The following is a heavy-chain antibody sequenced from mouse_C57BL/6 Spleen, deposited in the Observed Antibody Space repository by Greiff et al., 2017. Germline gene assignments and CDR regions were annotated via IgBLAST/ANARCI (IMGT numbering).Heavy chain of an antibody. CDR2: IRNKANGYTT. J-gene: IGHJ1*03. V-gene: IGHV7-3*01. Sequence: DVMLVESGGGLVQPGGSLSLSCAASGFTFTDYYMSWVRQPPGKALEWLGFIRNKANGYTTEYSASVKGRFTISRDNSQSILYLQMNALRAEDSATYYCARDLYFDVWGTGTTVTVSS. CDR3: ARDLYFDV. CDR1: GFTFTDYY.